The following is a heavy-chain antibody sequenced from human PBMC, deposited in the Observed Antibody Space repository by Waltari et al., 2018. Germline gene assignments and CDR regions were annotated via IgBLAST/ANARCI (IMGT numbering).Heavy chain of an antibody. CDR1: GGSFSGYY. V-gene: IGHV4-34*01. J-gene: IGHJ6*02. Sequence: QVQLQQWGAGLLKPSETLSLTCAVYGGSFSGYYWSWIRQPPGKGLEWIGEINNSGITNNNPSLKGRVAISVDTSKNQFSLKLSSVTAADTAVYYCARGLAYYDFWSGYLSDYYYYGMDVWGQGTTVTVSS. CDR3: ARGLAYYDFWSGYLSDYYYYGMDV. D-gene: IGHD3-3*01. CDR2: INNSGIT.